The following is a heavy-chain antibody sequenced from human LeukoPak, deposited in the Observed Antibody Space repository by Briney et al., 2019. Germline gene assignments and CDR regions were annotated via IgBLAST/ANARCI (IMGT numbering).Heavy chain of an antibody. D-gene: IGHD2-15*01. CDR1: GFAFSGFY. V-gene: IGHV3-73*01. CDR2: IRSKASSYTT. CDR3: TRQDCSGGSCSYVDY. J-gene: IGHJ4*02. Sequence: RGSLRLSCAASGFAFSGFYMHWVRQASRSGLEWVGLIRSKASSYTTVYAASVKGRFTISRDDSKNTAYLQMNSLKAEDTAIYYCTRQDCSGGSCSYVDYWGQGTLVTVSS.